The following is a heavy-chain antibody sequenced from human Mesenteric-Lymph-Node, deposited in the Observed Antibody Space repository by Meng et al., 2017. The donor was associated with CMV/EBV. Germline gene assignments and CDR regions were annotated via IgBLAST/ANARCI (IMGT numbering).Heavy chain of an antibody. Sequence: SETLSLTCTVSGGSISSYYWSWIRQPPGKGLEWIGYIYYSGSTNYNPSLKSRVTISVDTSKNQFSLKLSSVTAADTAVYYCARGITMIGGAFDIWGQGTMVTVSS. J-gene: IGHJ3*02. D-gene: IGHD3-22*01. CDR1: GGSISSYY. CDR3: ARGITMIGGAFDI. CDR2: IYYSGST. V-gene: IGHV4-59*01.